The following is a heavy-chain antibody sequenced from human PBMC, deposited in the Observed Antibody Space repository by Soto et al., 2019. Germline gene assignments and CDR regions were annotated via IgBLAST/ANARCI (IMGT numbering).Heavy chain of an antibody. J-gene: IGHJ4*02. CDR2: IIPIFGTA. Sequence: QVQLVQSGAEVKKPGSSVKVSCKASGGTFSSYAISWVRQAPGQGLEWMGGIIPIFGTANYAQKFQGRVTIXXDXSXXTAYMELSSLRSEDTAVYYCARERGSTAMAAWYDYWGQGTLVTVSS. D-gene: IGHD5-18*01. CDR3: ARERGSTAMAAWYDY. CDR1: GGTFSSYA. V-gene: IGHV1-69*12.